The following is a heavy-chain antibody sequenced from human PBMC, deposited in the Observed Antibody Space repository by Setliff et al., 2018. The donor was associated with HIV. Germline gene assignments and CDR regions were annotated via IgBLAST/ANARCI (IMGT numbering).Heavy chain of an antibody. CDR2: LSTTGTNI. Sequence: PGGSLRLSCAASGFTFTSYWMIWVRQAPGKGLEWISKLSTTGTNIHYADSVKGRFAISRDNAKNSLFLQMSSLRVEDTAVYYCARSASNYLHAMDVWGQGTTVTVSS. J-gene: IGHJ6*02. D-gene: IGHD1-7*01. CDR1: GFTFTSYW. CDR3: ARSASNYLHAMDV. V-gene: IGHV3-48*03.